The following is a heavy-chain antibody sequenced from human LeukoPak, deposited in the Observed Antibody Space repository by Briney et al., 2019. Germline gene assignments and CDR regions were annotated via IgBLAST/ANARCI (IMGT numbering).Heavy chain of an antibody. CDR3: AKGGSYSGLSAFDI. CDR1: GFTFDDYA. D-gene: IGHD1-26*01. J-gene: IGHJ3*02. V-gene: IGHV3-9*03. CDR2: ISWNSGSI. Sequence: PGGSLRLSCAASGFTFDDYAMHWVRQAPGKGLEWVSGISWNSGSIGYADSVKGRFTISRDNAKNSLYLQMNSLRAEDMALYYCAKGGSYSGLSAFDIWGQGTMVTVSS.